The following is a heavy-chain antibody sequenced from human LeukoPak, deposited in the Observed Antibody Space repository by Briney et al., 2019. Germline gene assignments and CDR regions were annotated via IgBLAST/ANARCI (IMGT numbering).Heavy chain of an antibody. J-gene: IGHJ4*02. CDR3: TRYSNYGLDY. CDR2: IRSKANSYAT. V-gene: IGHV3-73*01. Sequence: GGSLRLSCAASGFTFSGSAMHWGRQASGKGLEWVGRIRSKANSYATAYAASVKGRFTISRDDSKNTAYLQMNSLKTEDTAVYYCTRYSNYGLDYWGQGTLVTVSS. CDR1: GFTFSGSA. D-gene: IGHD4-11*01.